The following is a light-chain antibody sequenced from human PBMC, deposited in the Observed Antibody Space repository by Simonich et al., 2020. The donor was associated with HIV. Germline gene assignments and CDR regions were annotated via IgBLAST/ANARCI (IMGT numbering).Light chain of an antibody. CDR3: AAWDDSLSGVL. V-gene: IGLV1-47*01. J-gene: IGLJ2*01. CDR1: SSNVGAGYD. CDR2: RNT. Sequence: QSVLTQPPSVSGAPGQRVTISCTGSSSNVGAGYDVHWYQQLPGTAPKLLIYRNTQRPSGVPDRFSGSKSGTSASLAISGLRSEDEADFYCAAWDDSLSGVLFGGGTKLTVL.